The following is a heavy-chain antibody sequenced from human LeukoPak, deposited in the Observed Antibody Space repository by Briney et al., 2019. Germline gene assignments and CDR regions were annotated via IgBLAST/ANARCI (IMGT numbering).Heavy chain of an antibody. CDR1: GFTFSSYW. V-gene: IGHV3-74*01. D-gene: IGHD1-14*01. J-gene: IGHJ4*02. CDR3: ARGRIFDY. Sequence: TGGSLRLSCAASGFTFSSYWMHWVRHAPGKGLVWVSRISSDGSTTSYADSVKGRFTISRDNAKNTLYLQMSSLRAEDTAVYYCARGRIFDYWGQGTLVTVSS. CDR2: ISSDGSTT.